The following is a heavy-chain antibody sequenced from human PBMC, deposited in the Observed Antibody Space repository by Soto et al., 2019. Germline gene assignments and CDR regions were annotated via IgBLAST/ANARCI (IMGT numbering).Heavy chain of an antibody. CDR2: INHSGST. J-gene: IGHJ6*03. CDR3: ARGRSGIAARPRVYYMDV. Sequence: PSETLSLTCGVFGGSFSGYYWSWIRQPPGKGLEWIGEINHSGSTNYNPSLKSRVTISVDTSKNQFSLKLSSVTAADTAVYYCARGRSGIAARPRVYYMDVWGKGTTVTVSS. D-gene: IGHD6-6*01. CDR1: GGSFSGYY. V-gene: IGHV4-34*01.